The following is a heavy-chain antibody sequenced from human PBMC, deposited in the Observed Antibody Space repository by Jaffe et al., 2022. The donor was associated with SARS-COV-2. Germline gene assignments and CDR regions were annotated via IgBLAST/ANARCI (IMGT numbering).Heavy chain of an antibody. CDR2: IYTSGST. CDR1: GGSISSGSYY. J-gene: IGHJ3*02. D-gene: IGHD3-22*01. CDR3: ACRSGYSVYHDAFDI. V-gene: IGHV4-61*02. Sequence: QVQLQESGPGLVKPSQTLSLTCTVSGGSISSGSYYWSWIRQPAGKGLEWIGRIYTSGSTNYNPSLKSRVTISVDTSKNQFSLKLSSVTAADTAVYYCACRSGYSVYHDAFDIWGQGTMVTVSS.